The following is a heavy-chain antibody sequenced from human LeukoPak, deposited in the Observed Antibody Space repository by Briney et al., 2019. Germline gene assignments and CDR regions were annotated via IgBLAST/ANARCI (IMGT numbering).Heavy chain of an antibody. V-gene: IGHV3-23*01. CDR3: AKETSALDYYDSSGFYYDY. CDR1: GFTFSSYA. CDR2: ISGSGGST. J-gene: IGHJ4*02. D-gene: IGHD3-22*01. Sequence: GGSLRLSCAASGFTFSSYAMHWVRQAPGKGLEWVSVISGSGGSTYYADSVKGRFTISRDNSKNTLYLQMNSLRAEDTAVYYCAKETSALDYYDSSGFYYDYWGQGTLVTVSS.